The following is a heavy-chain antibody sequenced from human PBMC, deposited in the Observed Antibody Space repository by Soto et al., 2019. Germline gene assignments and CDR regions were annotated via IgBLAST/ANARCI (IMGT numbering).Heavy chain of an antibody. D-gene: IGHD2-21*01. Sequence: SETLSLTCSVSGAALNSGNYYWSWIRQVPGKGLEWIEHIYVPGAVDYNPSLRDRITISQDTSERQFSLNLRLVTAADTAVYYCASIRIATNNYKWFDPWGQGTLVTVSS. V-gene: IGHV4-31*03. CDR3: ASIRIATNNYKWFDP. J-gene: IGHJ5*02. CDR1: GAALNSGNYY. CDR2: IYVPGAV.